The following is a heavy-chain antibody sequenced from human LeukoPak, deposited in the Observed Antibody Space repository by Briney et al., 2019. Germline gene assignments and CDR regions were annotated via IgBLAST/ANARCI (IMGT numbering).Heavy chain of an antibody. V-gene: IGHV3-74*01. J-gene: IGHJ4*02. CDR2: ISGDGSST. CDR1: GFTFSSYW. CDR3: ARELPFDY. Sequence: QPGGSLRLSCAASGFTFSSYWMHWVRQTPRKGLVWVSRISGDGSSTTYAESVKGRFTISRDNAKNTLYLQMNTLRAEDTAVYYCARELPFDYWGQGTLVTVSS.